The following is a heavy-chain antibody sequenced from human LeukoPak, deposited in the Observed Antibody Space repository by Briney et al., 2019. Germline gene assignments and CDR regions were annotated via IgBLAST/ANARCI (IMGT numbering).Heavy chain of an antibody. V-gene: IGHV3-33*01. Sequence: GRSLRLSCVASGFTFKSYGMHWVRQAPGKGLEWVAIIWYDGSNKYYADFVKGRFTTSRDNSKNTLYLQMNSPRADDTAVYYCARVSGYSGTWYVDYWGQGTLVTVSS. CDR2: IWYDGSNK. D-gene: IGHD6-13*01. CDR3: ARVSGYSGTWYVDY. J-gene: IGHJ4*02. CDR1: GFTFKSYG.